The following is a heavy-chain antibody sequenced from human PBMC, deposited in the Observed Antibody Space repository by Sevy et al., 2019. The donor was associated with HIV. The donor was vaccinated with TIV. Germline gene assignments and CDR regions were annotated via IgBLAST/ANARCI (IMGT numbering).Heavy chain of an antibody. Sequence: GGSLRLSCAASGFIFNSYTMNWVRQAPGKGLEWVSVISGSGGTTYYADSVKGRFTISRDNSKKKVDLQMNSLTVEDTAVYYCAKGYGSGSPPDYWGQGTLVTVSS. CDR2: ISGSGGTT. CDR1: GFIFNSYT. D-gene: IGHD3-10*01. CDR3: AKGYGSGSPPDY. J-gene: IGHJ4*02. V-gene: IGHV3-23*01.